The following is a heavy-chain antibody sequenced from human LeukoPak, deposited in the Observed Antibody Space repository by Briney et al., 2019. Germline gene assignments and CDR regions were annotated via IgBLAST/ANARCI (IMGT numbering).Heavy chain of an antibody. CDR2: TSTSGSTT. V-gene: IGHV3-48*03. CDR3: TRNGGGLDY. J-gene: IGHJ4*02. D-gene: IGHD2-21*01. Sequence: GGSLRLSCAASGFTFSSYEIIWVRQAPGKGLEWISYTSTSGSTTNYADSVKGRFTISRDNAKNSLFLQMHSLRGEDTAVYYCTRNGGGLDYWGQGTLVTVSS. CDR1: GFTFSSYE.